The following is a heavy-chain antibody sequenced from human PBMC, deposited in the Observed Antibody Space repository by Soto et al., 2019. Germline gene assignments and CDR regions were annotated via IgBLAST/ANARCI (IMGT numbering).Heavy chain of an antibody. V-gene: IGHV3-30-3*01. D-gene: IGHD5-18*01. CDR1: GFTFSSYA. CDR2: ISYDGSNK. Sequence: PGGSLRLSCAASGFTFSSYAMHWVRQAPGKGLEWVAVISYDGSNKYYADSVKGRFTISRDNSKNTLYLQMNSLRAEDTAVYYCARDPLWGTAMVLWYFDLWGRRTLVTVSS. J-gene: IGHJ2*01. CDR3: ARDPLWGTAMVLWYFDL.